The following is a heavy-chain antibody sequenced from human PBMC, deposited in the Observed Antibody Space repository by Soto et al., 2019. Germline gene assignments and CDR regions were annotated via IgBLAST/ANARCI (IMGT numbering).Heavy chain of an antibody. Sequence: EVQLVESGGGLVQPGGSLRLSCAASVFIFSSYSNNYVRQAPGEELEWVSYISSSSNTIYYADSVKGRVTICRHNDNNPVYLQMNSLRAEDPAVYYCAREQDVEGGFDPWGQGTLVTVS. CDR1: VFIFSSYS. J-gene: IGHJ5*02. D-gene: IGHD3-16*01. CDR3: AREQDVEGGFDP. V-gene: IGHV3-48*01. CDR2: ISSSSNTI.